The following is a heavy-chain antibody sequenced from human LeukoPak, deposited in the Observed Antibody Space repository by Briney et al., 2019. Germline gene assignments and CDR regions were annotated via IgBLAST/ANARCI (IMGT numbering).Heavy chain of an antibody. CDR3: ARGSGYLDIVAPRDY. Sequence: ASVKVSCKATGYTFTGYYMQWVRQAPGQGLEWMGWINPNSGDTNFAQKFQGRVTMTRDTSISTAYMELGRLRSDDTAVYYCARGSGYLDIVAPRDYWGQGTLVTVSS. V-gene: IGHV1-2*02. D-gene: IGHD5-12*01. J-gene: IGHJ4*02. CDR2: INPNSGDT. CDR1: GYTFTGYY.